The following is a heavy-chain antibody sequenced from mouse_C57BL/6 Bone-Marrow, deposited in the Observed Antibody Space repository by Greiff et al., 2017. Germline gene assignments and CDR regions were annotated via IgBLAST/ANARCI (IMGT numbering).Heavy chain of an antibody. CDR1: GYTFTSYW. V-gene: IGHV1-55*01. CDR3: ARYYYGSSYYFDY. D-gene: IGHD1-1*01. Sequence: QVHVKQPGAELVKPGASVKMSCKASGYTFTSYWITWVKQRPGQGLEWIGDIYPGSGSTNYNEKFKSKATLTVDTSSSTAYMQLSGLTSEDSAVYYCARYYYGSSYYFDYWGQGTTLTVSS. J-gene: IGHJ2*01. CDR2: IYPGSGST.